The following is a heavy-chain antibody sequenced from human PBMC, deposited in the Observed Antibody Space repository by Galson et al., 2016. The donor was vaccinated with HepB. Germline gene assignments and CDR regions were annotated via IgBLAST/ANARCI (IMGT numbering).Heavy chain of an antibody. Sequence: SLRLSCAASGFTFEDYAMHWVRQAPGKGLEWVSLISGDGATASYADSVRGRFTISRDNNKNSLNLQMNSLRPEDTALYYCAKEMYTYGRSYYGFDVWGQGTTVTVSS. V-gene: IGHV3-43*02. D-gene: IGHD5-18*01. J-gene: IGHJ6*02. CDR1: GFTFEDYA. CDR2: ISGDGATA. CDR3: AKEMYTYGRSYYGFDV.